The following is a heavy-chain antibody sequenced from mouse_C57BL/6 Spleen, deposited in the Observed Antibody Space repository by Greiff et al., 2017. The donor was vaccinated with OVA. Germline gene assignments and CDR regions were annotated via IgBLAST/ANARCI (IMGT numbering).Heavy chain of an antibody. J-gene: IGHJ4*01. V-gene: IGHV5-9-1*02. Sequence: EVQRVESGEGLVKPGGSLKLSCAASGFTFSSYAMSWVRQTPEKRLEWVAYISSGGDYIYYADTVKGRFTISRDNARNTLYLQMSSLKSEDTAMYYCTRDQAGTDAMDYWGQGTSVTVSS. CDR2: ISSGGDYI. CDR3: TRDQAGTDAMDY. CDR1: GFTFSSYA. D-gene: IGHD3-2*02.